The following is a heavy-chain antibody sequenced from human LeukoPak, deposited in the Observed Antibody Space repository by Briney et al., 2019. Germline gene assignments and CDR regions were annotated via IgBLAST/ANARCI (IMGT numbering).Heavy chain of an antibody. J-gene: IGHJ4*02. CDR1: GASISSYY. D-gene: IGHD4-23*01. CDR2: IYYSGST. CDR3: ARLFSGNSFDC. Sequence: KSSETLSLTCTVSGASISSYYWSWIRQPPGKGLEWIGYIYYSGSTNSNPSLKSRVTISVDTSKNQFSLKLSSVTAADTAVYYCARLFSGNSFDCWGQGTLVTVSS. V-gene: IGHV4-59*08.